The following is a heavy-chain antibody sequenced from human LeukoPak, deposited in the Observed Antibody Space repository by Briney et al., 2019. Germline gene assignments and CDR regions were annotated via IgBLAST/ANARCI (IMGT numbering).Heavy chain of an antibody. Sequence: GGSLRLSCAASGFTFNTYSMNWVRQAPGKGLEWVSCIGSTSSYIYYADSVKGRFTISRDNAKNSLYLQMNSLRVEDTAVYYCASGYCSTTTCPPAWGQGTLVTASS. V-gene: IGHV3-21*01. CDR1: GFTFNTYS. D-gene: IGHD2-2*01. J-gene: IGHJ5*02. CDR2: IGSTSSYI. CDR3: ASGYCSTTTCPPA.